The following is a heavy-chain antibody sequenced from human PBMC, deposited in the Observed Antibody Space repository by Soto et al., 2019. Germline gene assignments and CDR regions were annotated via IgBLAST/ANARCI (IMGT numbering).Heavy chain of an antibody. Sequence: EVQMVESGGGLVQPGRSLRLSCATSGFTFDDYAMHWVRQAPGKGLEWVSGISWNGGSIGYAYSVKGRFTISRDNAKNSLYLQMNSLRAEDTALYHCAKSRGIVVGTFDSWGQGSLVTVSS. V-gene: IGHV3-9*01. D-gene: IGHD3-22*01. CDR3: AKSRGIVVGTFDS. CDR2: ISWNGGSI. CDR1: GFTFDDYA. J-gene: IGHJ4*02.